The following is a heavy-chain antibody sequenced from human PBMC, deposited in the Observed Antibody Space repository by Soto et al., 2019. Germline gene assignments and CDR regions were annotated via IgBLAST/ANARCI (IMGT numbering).Heavy chain of an antibody. J-gene: IGHJ2*01. V-gene: IGHV3-30-3*01. CDR2: ISYDGSAK. D-gene: IGHD1-26*01. CDR1: GFSLHTYA. CDR3: ARDWDRGGGSYFWYVDL. Sequence: QEQLVESGGGVVQPGRSLRLSCAGTGFSLHTYAMHWVRQAPGKGLEWVALISYDGSAKYYADSVTGRFTISRDNSKNTLDVQMNSLRLEDTAVYYCARDWDRGGGSYFWYVDLWGRGTLVPVSS.